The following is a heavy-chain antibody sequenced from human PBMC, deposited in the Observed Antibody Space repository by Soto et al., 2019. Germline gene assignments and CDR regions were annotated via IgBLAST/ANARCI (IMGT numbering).Heavy chain of an antibody. D-gene: IGHD3-3*01. J-gene: IGHJ4*02. V-gene: IGHV1-18*01. CDR1: GYTFTSYG. Sequence: GPSVKVSFKASGYTFTSYGISWVRQAPGQGLEWMGWISAYNGNTNYAQKLQGRVTMTTDTSTSTAYMELRSLRSDDTAVYYCARTTGSVTIFGVVITGFDYWGQGTLVTVSS. CDR3: ARTTGSVTIFGVVITGFDY. CDR2: ISAYNGNT.